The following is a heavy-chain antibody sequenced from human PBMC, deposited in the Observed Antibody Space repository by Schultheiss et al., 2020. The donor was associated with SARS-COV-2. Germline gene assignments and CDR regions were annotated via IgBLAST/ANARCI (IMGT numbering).Heavy chain of an antibody. D-gene: IGHD4-17*01. V-gene: IGHV4-59*12. J-gene: IGHJ2*01. CDR3: ARVYGDYRNWYFDL. CDR1: GGSFSGYY. CDR2: IYYSGST. Sequence: SETLSLTCAVYGGSFSGYYWSWIRQPPGKGLEWIGYIYYSGSTNYNPSLKSRVTISVDTSKSQFSLKLSSVTAADTAVYYCARVYGDYRNWYFDLWGRGTLVTVSS.